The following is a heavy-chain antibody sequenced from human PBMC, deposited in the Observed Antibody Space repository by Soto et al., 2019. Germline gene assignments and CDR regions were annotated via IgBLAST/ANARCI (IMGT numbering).Heavy chain of an antibody. V-gene: IGHV1-69*02. CDR3: ARERVQLERQEGFDY. CDR1: GGTFSSYT. Sequence: QVQLVQSGAEVKKPGSSVKVSCKASGGTFSSYTISWVRQAPGQGLEWMGRIIPILGIANYAQKFQGRVTITADKSTSTAYMELSSLRSEDTAVYYCARERVQLERQEGFDYWGQGTLVTVSS. D-gene: IGHD1-1*01. J-gene: IGHJ4*02. CDR2: IIPILGIA.